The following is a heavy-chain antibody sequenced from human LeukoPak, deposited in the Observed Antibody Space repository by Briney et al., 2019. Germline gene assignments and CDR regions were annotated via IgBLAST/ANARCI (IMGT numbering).Heavy chain of an antibody. CDR3: ARVITMIVVGPGYMDV. J-gene: IGHJ6*02. CDR2: ISSSGSTI. CDR1: GFTFSSFA. Sequence: GGFLRLSCAASGFTFSSFAMNWVRQAPGKGLEWVSYISSSGSTIYYADSVKGRFTISRDSAKNSLYLQMNSLRAEDTAVYYCARVITMIVVGPGYMDVWGQGTTVTVSS. D-gene: IGHD3-22*01. V-gene: IGHV3-48*04.